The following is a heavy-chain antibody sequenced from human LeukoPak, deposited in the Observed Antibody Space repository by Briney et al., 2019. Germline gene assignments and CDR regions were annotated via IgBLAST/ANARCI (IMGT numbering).Heavy chain of an antibody. Sequence: SETLSLTCTVSGGSISSGSYYWSWIRQPAGKGLEWFGRIYTSGSTNYNPSLKSRVTISVDTSKNQFSLKLSSVTAADTAVYYCARDRAMVRGTGFDCWGQGTLVTVSS. J-gene: IGHJ4*02. CDR3: ARDRAMVRGTGFDC. D-gene: IGHD3-10*01. V-gene: IGHV4-61*02. CDR1: GGSISSGSYY. CDR2: IYTSGST.